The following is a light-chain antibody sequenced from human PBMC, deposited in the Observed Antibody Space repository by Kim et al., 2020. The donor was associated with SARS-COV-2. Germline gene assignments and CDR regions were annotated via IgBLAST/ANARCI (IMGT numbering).Light chain of an antibody. CDR3: QQYFSYSFT. CDR2: QAF. CDR1: QSISDW. J-gene: IGKJ3*01. V-gene: IGKV1-5*03. Sequence: DIQMTQSPSTLSASVGDRVIITCRASQSISDWLAWYQHKPGKAPKLLIYQAFNLESGVPSRFSGSGSGTEFTLTISSLQPDDFATYYCQQYFSYSFTFGHGTKVDIK.